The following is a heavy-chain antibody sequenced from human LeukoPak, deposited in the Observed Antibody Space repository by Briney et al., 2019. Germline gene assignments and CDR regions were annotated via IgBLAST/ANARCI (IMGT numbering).Heavy chain of an antibody. CDR1: GFTS. D-gene: IGHD5-18*01. CDR2: ISKSGVET. CDR3: AKGREQPWNFDY. V-gene: IGHV3-23*01. Sequence: RAGGSLRLSCAASGFTSKGLGWVSAISKSGVETFYADSVQGRFTISRDTSTNTLYLQMNSLRADDTAVYYCAKGREQPWNFDYWGQGTLVTVSS. J-gene: IGHJ4*02.